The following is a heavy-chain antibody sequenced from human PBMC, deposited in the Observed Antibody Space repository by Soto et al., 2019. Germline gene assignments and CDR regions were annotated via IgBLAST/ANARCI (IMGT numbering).Heavy chain of an antibody. Sequence: GGSLRLSCAASGFTFTRYSMNWVRQAPGKGLEWVSSISGTTNYIYYADSMKGRFTVSRDNSKNSVYLEMNSLIAEDTAVYYCARESEYLTSKFXYWGQGTLVTVXS. D-gene: IGHD2-2*01. CDR1: GFTFTRYS. CDR3: ARESEYLTSKFXY. V-gene: IGHV3-21*01. J-gene: IGHJ4*02. CDR2: ISGTTNYI.